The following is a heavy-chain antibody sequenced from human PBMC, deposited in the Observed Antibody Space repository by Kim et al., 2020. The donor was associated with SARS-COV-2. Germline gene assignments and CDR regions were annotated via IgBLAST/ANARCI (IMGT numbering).Heavy chain of an antibody. D-gene: IGHD3-22*01. Sequence: VISDDGSNKYYADSVKGRFTISRDNSKNTLYLQMNSLRAEDTAVYYCARDPGHYDSSGYYLFYEYYFDYWGQGTLVTVSS. J-gene: IGHJ4*02. V-gene: IGHV3-30*01. CDR3: ARDPGHYDSSGYYLFYEYYFDY. CDR2: ISDDGSNK.